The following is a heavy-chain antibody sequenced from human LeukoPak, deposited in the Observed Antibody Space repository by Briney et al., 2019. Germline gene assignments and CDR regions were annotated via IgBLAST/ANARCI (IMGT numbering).Heavy chain of an antibody. Sequence: ASVKVSCKASGYTFTDYHMHWVRQAPGQGLEWMGRINANRGGTNYAQKIQGGVTMTRDTSISKAYMELSRLRSDDTAVYYCAREGGSGSFVYWGQGTLVTVSS. CDR1: GYTFTDYH. V-gene: IGHV1-2*06. J-gene: IGHJ4*02. D-gene: IGHD3-16*01. CDR2: INANRGGT. CDR3: AREGGSGSFVY.